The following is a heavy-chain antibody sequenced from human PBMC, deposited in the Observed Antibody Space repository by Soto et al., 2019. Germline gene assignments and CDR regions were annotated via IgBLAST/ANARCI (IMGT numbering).Heavy chain of an antibody. J-gene: IGHJ6*02. CDR2: IKKDGSEQ. CDR1: GFAFSNFW. Sequence: GGSLRLSCAASGFAFSNFWMTWVRQAPGKGLEWVANIKKDGSEQYYVDSVEGRFTVSRDNAKNSVDLQMNSLRPEDTAVYYCASGNYYNGMDVWGQGTTVTVSS. D-gene: IGHD3-10*01. V-gene: IGHV3-7*01. CDR3: ASGNYYNGMDV.